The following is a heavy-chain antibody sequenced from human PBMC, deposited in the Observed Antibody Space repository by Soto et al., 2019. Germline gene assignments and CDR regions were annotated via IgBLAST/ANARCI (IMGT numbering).Heavy chain of an antibody. CDR1: GGSISSGGYY. Sequence: SETLSLTCTVSGGSISSGGYYWSWIRQHPGKGLEWIGYIYYSGSTYYNPYLKSRVTISVDTSKNQFTLKLSSVTAADTSVYYCARSIAATAGAFDIWGQGTMVTVSS. CDR2: IYYSGST. J-gene: IGHJ3*02. D-gene: IGHD6-6*01. V-gene: IGHV4-31*03. CDR3: ARSIAATAGAFDI.